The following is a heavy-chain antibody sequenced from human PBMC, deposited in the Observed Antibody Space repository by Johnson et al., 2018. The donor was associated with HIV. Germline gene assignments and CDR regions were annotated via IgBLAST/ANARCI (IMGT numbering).Heavy chain of an antibody. CDR3: ARDLIGWELRGAFDI. V-gene: IGHV3-38*03. CDR2: ISGGST. CDR1: EFTVSSNY. Sequence: VQLVESGGGLIQPGGSLRLSCAASEFTVSSNYMSWIRQAPGKGLEWVSSISGGSTYYADSRKGRFTISRDNSRNTLYLQMNSLRAEDTALYYCARDLIGWELRGAFDIWGQGTMVTVSS. J-gene: IGHJ3*02. D-gene: IGHD1-26*01.